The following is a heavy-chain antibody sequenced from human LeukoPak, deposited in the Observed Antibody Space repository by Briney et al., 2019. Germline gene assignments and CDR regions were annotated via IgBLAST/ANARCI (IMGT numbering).Heavy chain of an antibody. CDR2: IKTDGSET. CDR1: GFNFRDHW. CDR3: AKNNGWFHLAQ. Sequence: GGSLRLSCAVSGFNFRDHWMDWVRQAPGKGLEWVGHIKTDGSETYYVDSLKGRFSISRDNTNNALYLQTNNLRVEDTAVYYCAKNNGWFHLAQWGQGTLVTVSS. V-gene: IGHV3-7*03. J-gene: IGHJ4*02. D-gene: IGHD6-19*01.